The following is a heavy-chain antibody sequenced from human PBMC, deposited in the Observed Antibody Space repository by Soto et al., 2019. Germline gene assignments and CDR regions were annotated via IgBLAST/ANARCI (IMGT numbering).Heavy chain of an antibody. CDR3: ARVDSSGSYFDS. J-gene: IGHJ4*02. CDR2: IYSSGST. V-gene: IGHV4-61*01. Sequence: SETLSLTCSVSGDSVSSYNYYWSWIRQSPGKGLEWIGYIYSSGSTNYNPSLKSRVTLSADTSKNQFSLKLSSVTAADTAMYYCARVDSSGSYFDSWGQGTLVTVSS. CDR1: GDSVSSYNYY. D-gene: IGHD3-22*01.